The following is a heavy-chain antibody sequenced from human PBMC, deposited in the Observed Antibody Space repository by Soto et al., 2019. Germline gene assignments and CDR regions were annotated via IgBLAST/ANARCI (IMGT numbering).Heavy chain of an antibody. CDR2: ISGSGGST. CDR3: AKAFPKRPSVTQTIYYYYYYMDV. CDR1: GFTFSSYA. V-gene: IGHV3-23*01. D-gene: IGHD4-4*01. J-gene: IGHJ6*03. Sequence: EVQLLESGGGLVQPGGSLRLSCAASGFTFSSYAMSWVRQAPGKGLEWVSAISGSGGSTYYADSVKGRFTISRDNSKNTLYLQMNSLRAEDTAVYYCAKAFPKRPSVTQTIYYYYYYMDVWGKGTTVTVSS.